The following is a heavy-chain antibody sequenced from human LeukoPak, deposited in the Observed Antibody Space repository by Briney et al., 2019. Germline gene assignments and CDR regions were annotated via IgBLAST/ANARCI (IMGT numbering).Heavy chain of an antibody. CDR2: IYSGGST. Sequence: GGSLRLSCAASGFXVSSNYISWVRQAPGKGLEWVSVIYSGGSTYYADSVKGRFTISRDNSKNTLYLQMNSLRAEDTAVYYCARPWLLGAFDIWGQGTMVTVSS. CDR1: GFXVSSNY. CDR3: ARPWLLGAFDI. J-gene: IGHJ3*02. D-gene: IGHD6-19*01. V-gene: IGHV3-66*04.